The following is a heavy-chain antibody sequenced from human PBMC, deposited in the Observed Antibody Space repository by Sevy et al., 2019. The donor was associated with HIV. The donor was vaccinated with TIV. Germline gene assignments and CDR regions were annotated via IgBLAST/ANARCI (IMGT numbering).Heavy chain of an antibody. D-gene: IGHD6-13*01. CDR3: ARAGSGIAAAGRFQEFRYGMDV. CDR1: GYTFSSYG. Sequence: ASVKVSYKASGYTFSSYGISWVRQAPGQGLEWMGWMSAYNGNTNCAQKLQGRVTMTTDTSTSTAYMELRSLRSDDTAVYYCARAGSGIAAAGRFQEFRYGMDVWGQGTTVTVSS. CDR2: MSAYNGNT. V-gene: IGHV1-18*01. J-gene: IGHJ6*02.